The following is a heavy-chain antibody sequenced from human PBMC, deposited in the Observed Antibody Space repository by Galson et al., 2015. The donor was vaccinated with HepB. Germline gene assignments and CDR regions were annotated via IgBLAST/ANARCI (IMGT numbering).Heavy chain of an antibody. D-gene: IGHD5-24*01. Sequence: QSGAEVKKPGESLKISCKGSGYSFTSYWIGWVRQMPGKGLEWMGIIYPGDSDTRYSPSFQGQVTISADKSISTAYLQWSSLKASDTAMYYCARRPRDGYNYYYYYGMDVWGQGTTVTVSS. CDR2: IYPGDSDT. J-gene: IGHJ6*02. CDR1: GYSFTSYW. CDR3: ARRPRDGYNYYYYYGMDV. V-gene: IGHV5-51*01.